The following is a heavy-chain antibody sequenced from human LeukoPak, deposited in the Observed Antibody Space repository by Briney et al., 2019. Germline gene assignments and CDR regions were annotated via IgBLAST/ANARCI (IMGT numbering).Heavy chain of an antibody. CDR2: IYYIGNN. CDR3: ASPDYYDSSGYYY. J-gene: IGHJ4*02. D-gene: IGHD3-22*01. V-gene: IGHV4-39*01. CDR1: GDSLSTSNSY. Sequence: LETLSHTRTLSGDSLSTSNSYWGWIRQPPGKGRGWIGCIYYIGNNSYHAPFKSRVTISVTTSKNQFILKFTSVTAADRAVYYCASPDYYDSSGYYYWGQGTLVTVSS.